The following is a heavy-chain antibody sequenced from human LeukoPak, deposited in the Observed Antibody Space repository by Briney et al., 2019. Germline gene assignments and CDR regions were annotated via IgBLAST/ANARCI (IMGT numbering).Heavy chain of an antibody. CDR3: AKVPRDSDCY. CDR1: GGTFGAYW. J-gene: IGHJ4*02. CDR2: INEDGSVK. V-gene: IGHV3-7*01. Sequence: GRSLRLSCAVSGGTFGAYWMAWVRQSPGKGMEWVAEINEDGSVKYYVDSMKGRFTISRDNAKNSLYLQMNSLGAEDTAVYYCAKVPRDSDCYWGQGTLVTVSS. D-gene: IGHD2-21*02.